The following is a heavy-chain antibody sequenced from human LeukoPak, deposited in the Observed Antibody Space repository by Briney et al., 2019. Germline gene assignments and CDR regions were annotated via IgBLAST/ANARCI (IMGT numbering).Heavy chain of an antibody. CDR3: ASVRTGWYFDY. CDR2: ISSSGSTI. V-gene: IGHV3-48*03. CDR1: GFTFSSYE. Sequence: GGSLRLSCAASGFTFSSYEMNWVRQAPGKGLEWVSYISSSGSTIYYADSVKGRFTISRDNHKNSLFLQMNSLRDDDTAVYYCASVRTGWYFDYWGQGTLVTVSS. D-gene: IGHD6-19*01. J-gene: IGHJ4*02.